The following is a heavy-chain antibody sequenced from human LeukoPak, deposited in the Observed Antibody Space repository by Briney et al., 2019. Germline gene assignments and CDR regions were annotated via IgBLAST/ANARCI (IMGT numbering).Heavy chain of an antibody. CDR1: GFTFDVYA. Sequence: GGSLRLSCAASGFTFDVYAIHWVRQAPGKGLEWVSGISWNSGSIGYADSVKGRFTISRDNAKNSLYLQMNSLRAEDMGLYYCAKSRGGLVHLALDYWGQGTLVTVSS. J-gene: IGHJ4*02. D-gene: IGHD6-6*01. V-gene: IGHV3-9*03. CDR3: AKSRGGLVHLALDY. CDR2: ISWNSGSI.